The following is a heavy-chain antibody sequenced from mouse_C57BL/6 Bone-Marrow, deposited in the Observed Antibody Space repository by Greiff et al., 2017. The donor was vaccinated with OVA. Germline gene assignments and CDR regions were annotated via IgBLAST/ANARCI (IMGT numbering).Heavy chain of an antibody. J-gene: IGHJ2*01. CDR3: ARMGYVFDY. CDR1: GYTFTSYG. D-gene: IGHD2-2*01. V-gene: IGHV1-81*01. CDR2: IYPRSGNT. Sequence: VQLQQSGAELARPGASVKLSCKASGYTFTSYGISWVKQRTGQGLEWIGEIYPRSGNTYYNEKFKGKATLTADKSSRPASMELRSLTSEDSAVYFCARMGYVFDYWGPGTTLTVSS.